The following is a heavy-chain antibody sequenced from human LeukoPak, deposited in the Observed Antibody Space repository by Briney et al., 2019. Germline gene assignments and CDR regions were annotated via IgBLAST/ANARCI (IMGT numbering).Heavy chain of an antibody. Sequence: ASVKVSCKASGYTFTSYDINWVRQATGQGLEWMGWMNPNSGNTGYAQKFQGRVTMTRNTSISTAYMELSSLRFEDTAVYYCARGYRPHGRESLLKRIQFIAAAGNYYYYGMDVWGQGTTVTVSS. CDR1: GYTFTSYD. J-gene: IGHJ6*02. CDR2: MNPNSGNT. V-gene: IGHV1-8*01. D-gene: IGHD6-13*01. CDR3: ARGYRPHGRESLLKRIQFIAAAGNYYYYGMDV.